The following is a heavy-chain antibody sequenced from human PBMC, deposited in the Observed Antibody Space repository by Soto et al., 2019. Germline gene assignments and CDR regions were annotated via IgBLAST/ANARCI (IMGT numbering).Heavy chain of an antibody. V-gene: IGHV2-5*02. CDR2: IYWDDDE. CDR1: GFSLTTRGVG. D-gene: IGHD5-18*01. CDR3: AHRPRGYSYHFDY. Sequence: QITLKESGPTLVKPTQPLTLTCTFSGFSLTTRGVGVGWIRQPPGKALEWLALIYWDDDEGYSPSLKSRLTITKDPSKTQVVLTMINMDPVDTATYYCAHRPRGYSYHFDYWGQGTLVTVSS. J-gene: IGHJ4*02.